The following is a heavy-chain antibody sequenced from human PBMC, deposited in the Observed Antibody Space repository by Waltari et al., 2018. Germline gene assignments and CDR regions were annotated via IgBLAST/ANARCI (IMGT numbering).Heavy chain of an antibody. Sequence: QVQLQESGPGLVKPSETLSLTCAVSGYSISSGYYWGWIRQPPGKGLEWIGSIYHSGSTYYNPSLKSRVTISVDTSKNQFSLKLSSVTAADTAVYYCARILWFGELLNWFDPWGQGTLVTVSS. V-gene: IGHV4-38-2*01. J-gene: IGHJ5*02. CDR3: ARILWFGELLNWFDP. D-gene: IGHD3-10*01. CDR1: GYSISSGYY. CDR2: IYHSGST.